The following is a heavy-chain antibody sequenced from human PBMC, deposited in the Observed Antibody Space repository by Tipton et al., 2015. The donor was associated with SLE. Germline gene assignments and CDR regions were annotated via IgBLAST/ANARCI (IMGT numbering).Heavy chain of an antibody. Sequence: SLRLSCAASGFTFSSYEMNWVRQAPGKGLEWVSYISSSGSTMYYADSVKGRFTISRDNAKNSLYLQMNSLRAEDTAVYYCARGKDSSSFVPLSFWGQGTLVTVSS. D-gene: IGHD6-6*01. V-gene: IGHV3-48*03. J-gene: IGHJ4*02. CDR3: ARGKDSSSFVPLSF. CDR2: ISSSGSTM. CDR1: GFTFSSYE.